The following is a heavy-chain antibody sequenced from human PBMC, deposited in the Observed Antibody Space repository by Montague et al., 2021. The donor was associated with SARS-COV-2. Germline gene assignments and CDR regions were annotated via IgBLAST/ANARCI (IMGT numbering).Heavy chain of an antibody. J-gene: IGHJ6*02. V-gene: IGHV4-34*01. CDR1: GGSFSGYY. D-gene: IGHD2-2*01. CDR2: INHSGST. CDR3: ARDKAEYIVVVPAVPLAYGMDV. Sequence: SETLSLTCAVYGGSFSGYYWSWIRQPLGKGLEWIGEINHSGSTNYNPSLKSRVTISVDTSKNQFSLKLSSVTAADTAVYYCARDKAEYIVVVPAVPLAYGMDVWGQGTTVTVSS.